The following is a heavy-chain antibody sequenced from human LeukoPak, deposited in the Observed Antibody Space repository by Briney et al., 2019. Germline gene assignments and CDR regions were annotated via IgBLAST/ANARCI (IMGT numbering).Heavy chain of an antibody. D-gene: IGHD3/OR15-3a*01. CDR3: AREPGTDYRKYYFDY. Sequence: GGSLRLSCVVSGFTFNRCWMNWVRQAPGKGLEWVAHINPDGRDTYYVDSVKGRFTISRDNSKNMLYLQMNSLRAEDTAVYYCAREPGTDYRKYYFDYWGQGTLVTVSS. V-gene: IGHV3-7*03. CDR1: GFTFNRCW. CDR2: INPDGRDT. J-gene: IGHJ4*02.